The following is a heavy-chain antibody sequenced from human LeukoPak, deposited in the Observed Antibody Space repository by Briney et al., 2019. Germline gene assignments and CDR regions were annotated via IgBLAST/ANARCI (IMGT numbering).Heavy chain of an antibody. CDR3: ARGPSTTLTTK. CDR2: IKQDGSVK. J-gene: IGHJ4*02. CDR1: EFSLSSYW. D-gene: IGHD4-11*01. Sequence: SGGSLRLSCVASEFSLSSYWMTWVRQAPGKGLEWVANIKQDGSVKNYVDSVKGRFTISRDNAENSLYLQMNSLRVEDTAVYYCARGPSTTLTTKWGQGTLVTVSS. V-gene: IGHV3-7*01.